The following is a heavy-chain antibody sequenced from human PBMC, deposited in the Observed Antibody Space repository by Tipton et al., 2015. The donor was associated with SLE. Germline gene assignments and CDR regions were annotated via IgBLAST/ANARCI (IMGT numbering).Heavy chain of an antibody. Sequence: QLVQSGGGLVQPGESLRLSCAVSGFTSSNHWMAWVRQAPGQGLEWVASINEDGSDKYYVDSVKGRFTISRDNAKNSVFLQMNSLRAEDTAVYYCTKDMDYGMSDYWGQGTLVTVSS. D-gene: IGHD4/OR15-4a*01. CDR2: INEDGSDK. J-gene: IGHJ4*02. V-gene: IGHV3-7*01. CDR1: GFTSSNHW. CDR3: TKDMDYGMSDY.